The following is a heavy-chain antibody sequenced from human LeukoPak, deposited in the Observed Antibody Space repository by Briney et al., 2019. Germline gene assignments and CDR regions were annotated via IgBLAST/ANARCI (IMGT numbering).Heavy chain of an antibody. CDR1: GYTFTGYY. CDR2: INPNSGGT. J-gene: IGHJ5*02. CDR3: ARDLRYCSGGSCYDTNWFDP. V-gene: IGHV1-2*02. D-gene: IGHD2-15*01. Sequence: ASVKVSCKASGYTFTGYYMHWVRQAPGQGLEWMGWINPNSGGTNYAQKFQGRVTMTRDTSISTAYMELSRLRSDDTAVYYCARDLRYCSGGSCYDTNWFDPWGQGTLVTVSS.